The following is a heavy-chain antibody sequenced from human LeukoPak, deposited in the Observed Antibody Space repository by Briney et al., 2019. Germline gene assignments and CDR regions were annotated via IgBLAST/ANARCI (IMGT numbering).Heavy chain of an antibody. CDR1: GYTFTGYY. J-gene: IGHJ4*02. CDR2: INPNSGGT. CDR3: ARNLGVAVLYPTAGY. Sequence: ASVKVSCKASGYTFTGYYMHWVRQAPGQGLEWMGWINPNSGGTNYAQKFQGRVTMTRDTSISTAYMELSRLRSDDTAVYYCARNLGVAVLYPTAGYWGQGTLVTVSS. D-gene: IGHD3-3*01. V-gene: IGHV1-2*02.